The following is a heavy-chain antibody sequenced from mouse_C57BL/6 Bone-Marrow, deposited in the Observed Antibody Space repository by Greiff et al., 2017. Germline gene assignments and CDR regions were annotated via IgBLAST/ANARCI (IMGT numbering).Heavy chain of an antibody. D-gene: IGHD1-1*01. CDR1: GYTFTSYW. J-gene: IGHJ4*01. CDR3: ASPDYVYYAMDY. CDR2: IYPGSGST. V-gene: IGHV1-55*01. Sequence: QVQLQQPGAELVKPGASVKMSCKASGYTFTSYWITWVKQRPGQGLEWIGDIYPGSGSTNYNENFKSKATLTVDTSSSTAYMQLSSLTSEDSAVYYCASPDYVYYAMDYWGQGTSVTVSS.